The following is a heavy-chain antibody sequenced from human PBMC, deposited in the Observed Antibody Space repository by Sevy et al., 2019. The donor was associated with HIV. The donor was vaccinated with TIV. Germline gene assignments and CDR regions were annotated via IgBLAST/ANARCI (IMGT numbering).Heavy chain of an antibody. CDR2: ISSNGGST. V-gene: IGHV3-64D*06. CDR1: GFTFSSYA. J-gene: IGHJ6*02. CDR3: VKGYYDFWSGYYTAYYYGMDV. Sequence: GGSLRLSCSASGFTFSSYAMHWVRQAPGKGLEYVSAISSNGGSTYYADSVKGRFTISRDNSKNTLYLQMSSLRAEDTAVYYCVKGYYDFWSGYYTAYYYGMDVWGQGTTVTVSS. D-gene: IGHD3-3*01.